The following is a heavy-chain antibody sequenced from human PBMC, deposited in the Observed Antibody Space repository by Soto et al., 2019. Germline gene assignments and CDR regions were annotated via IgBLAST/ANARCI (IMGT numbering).Heavy chain of an antibody. D-gene: IGHD2-2*01. J-gene: IGHJ4*02. CDR3: ARELGYCSSTSCPYYFDY. V-gene: IGHV4-34*01. CDR1: GGSFSGYY. CDR2: INHSGST. Sequence: SETLSLTCAVYGGSFSGYYWSWIRQPPGKGLEWIGEINHSGSTNYNPSLKSRVTISVDTSKNQFSLKLSSVTAADTAVYYCARELGYCSSTSCPYYFDYWGQGTLVTVSS.